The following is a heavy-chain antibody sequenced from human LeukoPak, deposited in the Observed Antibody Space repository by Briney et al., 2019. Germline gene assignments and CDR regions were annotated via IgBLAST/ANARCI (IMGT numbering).Heavy chain of an antibody. V-gene: IGHV5-51*01. CDR2: IYPGDYET. J-gene: IGHJ4*02. CDR1: GYSFSNYW. D-gene: IGHD2-21*02. Sequence: GESLQISCEGSGYSFSNYWIGWVRQMPGKGLEWMGIIYPGDYETRYSPSFQGLVTISVDKSISTAYLQWSSLKASDTAMYYCAIPPGYCGNDCSFDHWGQGTLGTVSS. CDR3: AIPPGYCGNDCSFDH.